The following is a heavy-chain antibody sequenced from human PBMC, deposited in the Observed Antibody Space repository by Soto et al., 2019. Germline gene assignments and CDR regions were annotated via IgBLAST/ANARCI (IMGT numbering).Heavy chain of an antibody. V-gene: IGHV1-69*14. Sequence: QVLLVQSGAEMKKPGSSVKVSCKASGGSFSTSSINWVRQAPGQRPEWMANIIPIFGTADYAQKFQCRVTITAATSTTTAYMELRSPLSEDTAVYYCARGHDFGGNSDAYDIWGQGTVVTVSS. CDR2: IIPIFGTA. D-gene: IGHD4-17*01. J-gene: IGHJ3*02. CDR3: ARGHDFGGNSDAYDI. CDR1: GGSFSTSS.